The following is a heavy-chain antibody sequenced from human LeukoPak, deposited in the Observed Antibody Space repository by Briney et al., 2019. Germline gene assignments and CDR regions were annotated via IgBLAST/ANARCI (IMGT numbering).Heavy chain of an antibody. CDR1: GYTFTGYY. V-gene: IGHV1-2*02. D-gene: IGHD3-9*01. J-gene: IGHJ3*02. CDR3: ARVRDILTGSNAFDI. Sequence: ASVKVSCKASGYTFTGYYMHWVRQAPGQGLEWMGWINPNSGGTNYAQKFQGRVTMTRDTSISTAYMELSRLRSDDTAVYYCARVRDILTGSNAFDIWGQGTMVTVSS. CDR2: INPNSGGT.